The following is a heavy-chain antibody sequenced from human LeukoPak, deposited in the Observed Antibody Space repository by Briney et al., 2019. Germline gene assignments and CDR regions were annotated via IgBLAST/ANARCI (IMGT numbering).Heavy chain of an antibody. V-gene: IGHV4-38-2*01. CDR2: IYHSGST. J-gene: IGHJ4*02. CDR1: GYSISSGYY. CDR3: ATLFTGTTSDY. D-gene: IGHD1-7*01. Sequence: SETLSLTCAVSGYSISSGYYWGWIRQPPGKGLEWIGSIYHSGSTYYNPSLKSRVTISVDTSKNQFSLKLSSVTDADTAVYYCATLFTGTTSDYWGQGTLVTVSS.